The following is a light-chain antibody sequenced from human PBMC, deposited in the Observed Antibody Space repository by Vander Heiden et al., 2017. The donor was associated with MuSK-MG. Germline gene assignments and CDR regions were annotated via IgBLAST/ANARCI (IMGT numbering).Light chain of an antibody. J-gene: IGKJ1*01. CDR1: QSISSW. CDR3: QHYKSYSWT. CDR2: DAS. V-gene: IGKV1-5*01. Sequence: DIQLTQSPSSLSASVGDRVTITCRASQSISSWLAWYQQKPGKAPKFLIYDASSLQSGVPSRFSGSGSGTEFTLTISSLQPDDFATYYCQHYKSYSWTFGQGTRVE.